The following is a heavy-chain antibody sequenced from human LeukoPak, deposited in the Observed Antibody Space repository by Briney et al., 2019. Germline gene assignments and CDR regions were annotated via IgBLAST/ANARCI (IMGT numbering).Heavy chain of an antibody. J-gene: IGHJ3*02. D-gene: IGHD6-6*01. V-gene: IGHV3-66*01. CDR3: AKVDSSIAARRGSSKQTTRDAFDI. CDR2: IYSCGST. Sequence: GGSLRLSCAASGFTVSSNYMSWVRQAPGKGLEWVSVIYSCGSTYYADSVKGRFTISRDNSKNTLYLQMNSLRAEDTAVYYCAKVDSSIAARRGSSKQTTRDAFDIWGQGTMVTVSS. CDR1: GFTVSSNY.